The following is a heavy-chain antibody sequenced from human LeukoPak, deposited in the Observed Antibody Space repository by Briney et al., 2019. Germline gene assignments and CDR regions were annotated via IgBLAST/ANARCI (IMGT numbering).Heavy chain of an antibody. D-gene: IGHD3-9*01. J-gene: IGHJ4*02. Sequence: SETLSLTCTVSGGSVSSGSYYWSWIRQPPGKGLEWIGHIYHTGSTNYNPSLKSRVTISLDTSKNQLSLKLTSVSAADTAVYYCARDVRTINVLTGYYRPYYFDYWGQGTLVTVSS. CDR1: GGSVSSGSYY. CDR3: ARDVRTINVLTGYYRPYYFDY. V-gene: IGHV4-61*01. CDR2: IYHTGST.